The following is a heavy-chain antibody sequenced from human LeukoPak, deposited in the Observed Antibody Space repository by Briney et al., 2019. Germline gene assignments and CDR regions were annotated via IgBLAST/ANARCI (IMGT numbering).Heavy chain of an antibody. CDR1: GGSISSGDYY. CDR3: ARLRGYFMGELFSYFDY. CDR2: INHSGST. D-gene: IGHD3-16*01. Sequence: PSETLSLTCAVSGGSISSGDYYWSWIRQPPGKGLEWIGEINHSGSTNYNPSLKSRVTISVDTSKNQFSLKLSSVTAADTAVYYCARLRGYFMGELFSYFDYWGQGTLVTVSS. V-gene: IGHV4-34*01. J-gene: IGHJ4*02.